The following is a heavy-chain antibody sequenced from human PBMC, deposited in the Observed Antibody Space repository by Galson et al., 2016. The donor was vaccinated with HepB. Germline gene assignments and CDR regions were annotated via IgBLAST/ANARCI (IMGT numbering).Heavy chain of an antibody. CDR2: IYSGGST. CDR3: AREDRYSSGSFDY. CDR1: GLTVSDNY. V-gene: IGHV3-53*01. Sequence: SLRLSCAASGLTVSDNYMSWVRQPPGKGLEWVSVIYSGGSTHYADSVKGRFTISRDNYKNTLYLQMNNLRDEDTAVYYCAREDRYSSGSFDYWGQGTLVTVSS. J-gene: IGHJ4*02. D-gene: IGHD3-22*01.